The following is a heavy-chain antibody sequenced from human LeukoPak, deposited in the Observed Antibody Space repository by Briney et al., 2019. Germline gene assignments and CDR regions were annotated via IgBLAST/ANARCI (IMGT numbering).Heavy chain of an antibody. D-gene: IGHD5-18*01. V-gene: IGHV4-59*01. CDR1: GGSISSYY. J-gene: IGHJ6*03. Sequence: KASETLSLTCTVSGGSISSYYWSWIRQPPGKGLEWIGYIYYSGSTNYNPSLRSRVTISVDTSKNQFSLKLSSVTAADTAVYYCARATPKSYGHTPGRYMDVWGKGTTVTISS. CDR3: ARATPKSYGHTPGRYMDV. CDR2: IYYSGST.